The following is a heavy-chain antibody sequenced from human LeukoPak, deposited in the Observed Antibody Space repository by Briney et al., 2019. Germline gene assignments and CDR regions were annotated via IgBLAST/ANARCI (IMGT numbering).Heavy chain of an antibody. D-gene: IGHD3-22*01. J-gene: IGHJ4*02. V-gene: IGHV4-30-4*08. CDR1: GGSISSGDYY. CDR3: ARDRWNYDSSGYYN. Sequence: SQTLSLTCTVSGGSISSGDYYWSWIRQPPGKGLEWIVYIYYSGSTYYNLSVKCRVTISVDTSKNQFSLKLSSVTAADTAVYYCARDRWNYDSSGYYNWGQGTLVTVSS. CDR2: IYYSGST.